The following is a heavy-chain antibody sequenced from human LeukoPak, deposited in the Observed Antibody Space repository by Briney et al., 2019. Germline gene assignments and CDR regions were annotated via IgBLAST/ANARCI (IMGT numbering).Heavy chain of an antibody. D-gene: IGHD3-10*01. CDR2: INHSGST. Sequence: PSETLSLTRAVYGGSFSGYYWSWIRQPPGKGLEWIGEINHSGSTNYNPSLKSRVTISVDTSKNQFSLKLSSVTAADTAVYYCARNPYYYGSGSYRGFDYWGQGTLVTVSS. V-gene: IGHV4-34*01. J-gene: IGHJ4*02. CDR3: ARNPYYYGSGSYRGFDY. CDR1: GGSFSGYY.